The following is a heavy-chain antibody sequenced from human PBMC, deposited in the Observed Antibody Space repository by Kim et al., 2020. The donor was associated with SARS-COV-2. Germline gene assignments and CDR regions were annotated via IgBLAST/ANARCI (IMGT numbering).Heavy chain of an antibody. D-gene: IGHD3-10*01. J-gene: IGHJ6*02. V-gene: IGHV3-74*01. CDR3: ARGVIITSYYYYYGMDV. Sequence: GGSLRLSCAASGFTFSSYWMHWVRQAPGKGLVWVSRINSDGSSTSYADSVKGRFTISRDNAKNTLYLQMNSLRAEDTAVYYCARGVIITSYYYYYGMDVWGQGTTVTVSS. CDR2: INSDGSST. CDR1: GFTFSSYW.